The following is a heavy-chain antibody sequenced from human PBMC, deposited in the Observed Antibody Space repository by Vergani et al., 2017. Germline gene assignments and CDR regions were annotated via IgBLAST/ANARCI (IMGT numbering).Heavy chain of an antibody. D-gene: IGHD4-23*01. CDR1: GYTFTGYY. CDR3: AREELGTVVTFDY. CDR2: INPNSGGT. J-gene: IGHJ4*02. Sequence: QVQLVQSGAEVKKPGSSVKVSCKASGYTFTGYYMHWVRQAPGQGLEWMGRINPNSGGTNYAQKFQGRVTMTRDTSISTAYMELSRLRSDDTAVYYCAREELGTVVTFDYWGQGTLVTVSS. V-gene: IGHV1-2*06.